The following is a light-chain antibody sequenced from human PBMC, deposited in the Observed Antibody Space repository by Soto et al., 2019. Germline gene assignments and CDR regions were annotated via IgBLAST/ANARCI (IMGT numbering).Light chain of an antibody. CDR2: SDN. V-gene: IGLV1-44*01. CDR3: AAWDDSLRGRV. CDR1: SSNIGSNP. Sequence: QSVLTQPPSASATPGQRVTISCSGGSSNIGSNPVSWYQQLPGTAPKPLIYSDNQRPSGVPDRISGSRSGTSASLAISGLQSEDEAGYYCAAWDDSLRGRVFGGGTKLTVL. J-gene: IGLJ2*01.